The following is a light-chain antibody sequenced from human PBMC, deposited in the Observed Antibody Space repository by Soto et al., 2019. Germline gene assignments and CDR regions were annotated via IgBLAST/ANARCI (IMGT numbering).Light chain of an antibody. V-gene: IGKV3-20*01. CDR2: GAS. Sequence: EIVLTQSPGTLSLSPGERATLSCRARQSVSSSYLAWYQQKPGQAPRLLIYGASIRATGIPDRFSGSGSGTDFTLTISRLEPEDFAVYYWQQYGSSPYTFGPGTKLELK. CDR3: QQYGSSPYT. CDR1: QSVSSSY. J-gene: IGKJ2*01.